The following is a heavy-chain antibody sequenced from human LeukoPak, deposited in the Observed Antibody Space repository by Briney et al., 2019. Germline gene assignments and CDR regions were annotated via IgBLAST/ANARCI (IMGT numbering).Heavy chain of an antibody. CDR2: ISAYNGNT. J-gene: IGHJ5*02. CDR3: SKDGLVPAAGGFDP. V-gene: IGHV1-18*01. Sequence: ASVKVSCKASGYTFTSYGISWVRQAPGQGLEWMGWISAYNGNTNYAQKLQGRVTMTTDTSTSTAYMELRSLISDDTAVYYCSKDGLVPAAGGFDPWGQGTLVTVSS. CDR1: GYTFTSYG. D-gene: IGHD2-2*01.